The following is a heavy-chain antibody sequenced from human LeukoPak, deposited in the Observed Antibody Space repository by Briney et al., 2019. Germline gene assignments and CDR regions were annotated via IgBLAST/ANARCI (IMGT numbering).Heavy chain of an antibody. J-gene: IGHJ4*02. Sequence: GGSLRLSCAASGFTVSSNYMSWVRQAPGKGLEWVSYISSSGSTIYYADSVKGRFTISRDNAKNSLYLQMNSLRAEDTAVYYCARRWLQSEDYWGQGTLVTVSS. CDR2: ISSSGSTI. D-gene: IGHD5-24*01. V-gene: IGHV3-11*04. CDR3: ARRWLQSEDY. CDR1: GFTVSSNY.